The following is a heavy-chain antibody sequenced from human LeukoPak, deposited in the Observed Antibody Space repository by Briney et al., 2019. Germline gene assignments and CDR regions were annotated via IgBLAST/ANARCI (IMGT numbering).Heavy chain of an antibody. CDR3: ARSLRGNGKDD. Sequence: SETLSLTCTVSGGTISSYYWNWIRQPPGKGLEWIGGIYYSGSTNYNPSLKSTITISVDTYKNQFSLKLSSVTAADAAEYYSARSLRGNGKDDWGQGTTVTVSS. CDR1: GGTISSYY. V-gene: IGHV4-59*01. J-gene: IGHJ6*02. D-gene: IGHD4-17*01. CDR2: IYYSGST.